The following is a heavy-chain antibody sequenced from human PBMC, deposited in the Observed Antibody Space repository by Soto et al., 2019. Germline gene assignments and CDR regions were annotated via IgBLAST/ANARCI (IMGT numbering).Heavy chain of an antibody. D-gene: IGHD1-26*01. V-gene: IGHV4-59*01. CDR1: GGSISSYY. CDR2: IYYSGST. Sequence: PSETLSLTCTVSGGSISSYYWSWIRQPPGKGLEWIGYIYYSGSTNYNPSLKSRVTISVDTPKNQFSLKLSSVTAADTAVYYCARCLFSYGARFDPWGQGTLVTVS. J-gene: IGHJ5*02. CDR3: ARCLFSYGARFDP.